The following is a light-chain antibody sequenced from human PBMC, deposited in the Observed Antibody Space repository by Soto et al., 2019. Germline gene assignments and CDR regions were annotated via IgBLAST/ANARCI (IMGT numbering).Light chain of an antibody. CDR1: SSDVGGYNY. CDR2: EVS. Sequence: QSALTQPASVSGSPGQPITISCTGTSSDVGGYNYVSWYQQHPGKAPKLMIYEVSNRPSGVSNRFSGSKSGNTASLTISGLQAEDEADYYCSSYTSSSTLDEVFGGGTKLTVL. J-gene: IGLJ2*01. CDR3: SSYTSSSTLDEV. V-gene: IGLV2-14*01.